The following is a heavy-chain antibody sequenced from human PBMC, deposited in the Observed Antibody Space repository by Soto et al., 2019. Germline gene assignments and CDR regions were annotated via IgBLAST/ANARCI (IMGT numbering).Heavy chain of an antibody. J-gene: IGHJ6*02. V-gene: IGHV3-21*01. CDR1: GFTFSSYS. Sequence: GGSLRLSCAASGFTFSSYSMNWVRQAPGKGLEWVSSISSSSSYIYYADSVKGRFTISRDNAKNSLYLQMNSLRAEATAVYYCARDLVGVVGGMDVWGQGTTVTVSS. D-gene: IGHD2-21*01. CDR3: ARDLVGVVGGMDV. CDR2: ISSSSSYI.